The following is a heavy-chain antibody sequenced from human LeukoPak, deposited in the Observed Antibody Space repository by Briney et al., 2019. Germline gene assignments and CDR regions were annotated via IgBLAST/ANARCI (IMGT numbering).Heavy chain of an antibody. J-gene: IGHJ6*03. V-gene: IGHV4-59*01. CDR1: GGSISSYY. CDR2: IYYSGST. CDR3: ARARAGYSFYYYYYMDV. D-gene: IGHD3-9*01. Sequence: SETLSLTCTVSGGSISSYYWSWIRQPPGKGLEWIGYIYYSGSTNYNPSLKSRVTISVKTSKNQFSLKLSSVTAADTAVYYCARARAGYSFYYYYYMDVWGKGTTVTVSS.